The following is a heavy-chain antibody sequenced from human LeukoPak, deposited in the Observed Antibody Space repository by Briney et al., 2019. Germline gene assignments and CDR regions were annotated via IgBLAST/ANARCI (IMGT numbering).Heavy chain of an antibody. CDR1: GYSISSGYY. V-gene: IGHV4-38-2*02. J-gene: IGHJ2*01. CDR3: VRVAKGYWYFDL. Sequence: PSETLSLTCTVSGYSISSGYYWGWIRQPPGKGLEWIGSIYHSGSTYYNPSLKSRVTISVDTSKNQFSLKLNSVTAADTAVYYCVRVAKGYWYFDLWGRGTLVTVSS. CDR2: IYHSGST.